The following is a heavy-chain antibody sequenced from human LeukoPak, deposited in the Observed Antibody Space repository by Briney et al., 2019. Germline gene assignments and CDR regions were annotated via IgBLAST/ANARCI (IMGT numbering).Heavy chain of an antibody. CDR1: GFSVTSNY. V-gene: IGHV3-66*01. CDR2: IYSGGST. J-gene: IGHJ4*02. CDR3: ARDPLDSGVVPAVTGDY. D-gene: IGHD2-2*01. Sequence: GGSLRFSCAVSGFSVTSNYMSWVRQAPGKGLEWVSVIYSGGSTYYADSVKGRFTSSKDNSKNTLYIKMNSLRAEHTAVYYCARDPLDSGVVPAVTGDYWGQGTLVTVSS.